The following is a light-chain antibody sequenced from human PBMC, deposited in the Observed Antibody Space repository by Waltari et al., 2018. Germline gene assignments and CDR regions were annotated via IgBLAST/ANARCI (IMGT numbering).Light chain of an antibody. CDR3: QQRSNWPP. J-gene: IGKJ3*01. Sequence: EIVLSQSPAILSLSPGERATLSCRASQSVSSYLAWYQQKPGQAPRLLIYDASNRATGIPARFSGSGSGTDFTLTISSLEPEDFAVYYCQQRSNWPPIGPGTKVDIK. V-gene: IGKV3-11*01. CDR1: QSVSSY. CDR2: DAS.